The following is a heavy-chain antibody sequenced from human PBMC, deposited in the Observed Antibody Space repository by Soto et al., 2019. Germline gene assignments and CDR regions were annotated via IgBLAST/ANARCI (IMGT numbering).Heavy chain of an antibody. CDR3: ARDAPTIAAQDDY. J-gene: IGHJ4*02. V-gene: IGHV1-18*01. CDR1: GYTFTSYG. CDR2: ISAYNGNT. Sequence: QVQLVQSGSEVKKPGASVKVSCKASGYTFTSYGISWVRQAPGQGLEWMGWISAYNGNTNYAQKLQGRVTMTRDTSSSTVYMELRSLRSDDTAVYYCARDAPTIAAQDDYWGQGTLVTVSS. D-gene: IGHD6-13*01.